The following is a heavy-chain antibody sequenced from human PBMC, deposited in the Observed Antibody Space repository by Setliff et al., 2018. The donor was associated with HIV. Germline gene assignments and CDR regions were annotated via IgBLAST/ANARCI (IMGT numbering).Heavy chain of an antibody. J-gene: IGHJ5*02. V-gene: IGHV4-31*01. CDR1: GDSISSGTCS. D-gene: IGHD3-10*01. CDR3: ARAPQVSGNFGWFDP. CDR2: IFKSGVT. Sequence: SETQSLTCTVSGDSISSGTCSWNWLRQYPGKGLEWIGYIFKSGVTKYNPSLKSVVTVSAATSKNQFPLTPRSVTAADTAVYYCARAPQVSGNFGWFDPWGQGTLVTVSS.